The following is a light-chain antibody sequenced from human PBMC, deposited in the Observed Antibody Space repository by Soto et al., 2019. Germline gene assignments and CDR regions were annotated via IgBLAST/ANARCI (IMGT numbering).Light chain of an antibody. CDR2: EVS. CDR1: SSDVGSYNR. CDR3: SSHTSSSTLGV. V-gene: IGLV2-18*02. J-gene: IGLJ2*01. Sequence: QSALTQPPSVSGSPGQSVTISCTGTSSDVGSYNRVSWYQQPPGTAPKLMIYEVSNRPSGVPDRFSGSKSGNTASLTISGLQAEDEADYYCSSHTSSSTLGVFGGGTKLTVL.